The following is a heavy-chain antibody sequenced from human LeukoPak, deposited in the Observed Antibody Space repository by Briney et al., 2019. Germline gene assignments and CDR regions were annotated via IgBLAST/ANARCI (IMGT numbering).Heavy chain of an antibody. CDR3: ATSSNTGYSSSWYLWGTPPNWFDP. D-gene: IGHD6-13*01. J-gene: IGHJ5*02. V-gene: IGHV4-39*01. Sequence: PSETLSLTCTVSGGSISSSSYYWGWIRQPPGKGLEWIGSIYYSGSTYYNPSLKSRVTISVDTSKNQFSLKLSSVTAADTAVYYCATSSNTGYSSSWYLWGTPPNWFDPWGQGTLVTVSS. CDR2: IYYSGST. CDR1: GGSISSSSYY.